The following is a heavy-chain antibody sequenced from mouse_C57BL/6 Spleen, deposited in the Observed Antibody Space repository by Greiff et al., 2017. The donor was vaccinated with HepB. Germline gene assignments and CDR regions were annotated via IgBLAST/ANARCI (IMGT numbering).Heavy chain of an antibody. D-gene: IGHD1-2*01. CDR3: AGTARIKY. CDR1: GYSITSGYG. V-gene: IGHV3-2*02. Sequence: DVKLQESGPGLAKPSQSLSLTCTVTGYSITSGYGWNWIRQFPGNKLEWMGYISYSGSTNYNPSLTSRISITRDKSKNQFFLQLNSVTTEDTATYYCAGTARIKYCGQGTTLTVSS. J-gene: IGHJ2*01. CDR2: ISYSGST.